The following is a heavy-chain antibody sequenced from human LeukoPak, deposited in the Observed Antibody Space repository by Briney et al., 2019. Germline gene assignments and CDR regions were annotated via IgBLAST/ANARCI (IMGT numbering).Heavy chain of an antibody. D-gene: IGHD6-19*01. CDR1: GYSISSGYY. Sequence: KTSETLSLTCTVPGYSISSGYYWGWIRQPPGKGLEGIGSIYHSGSTYYNPSPKSRVTISVDTSKNQFSLKLSSVTAEDTAVYYCARGRYSNGNWFDPWGQGTLVTVSS. CDR2: IYHSGST. CDR3: ARGRYSNGNWFDP. V-gene: IGHV4-38-2*02. J-gene: IGHJ5*02.